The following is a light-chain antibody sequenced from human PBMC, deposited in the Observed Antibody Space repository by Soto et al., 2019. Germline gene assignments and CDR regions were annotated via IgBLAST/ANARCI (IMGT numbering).Light chain of an antibody. V-gene: IGLV2-8*01. Sequence: QPVLTQPPSASGSPGQSVTISCTGTSSDVGGYNYVSWYQQHPGKAPKLMIFEVSKRPSGVPDRFSGSKSGNTASLTVSGLQAEDEADYYCSSYAGSNNLDVFGGGTKVTVL. J-gene: IGLJ2*01. CDR2: EVS. CDR3: SSYAGSNNLDV. CDR1: SSDVGGYNY.